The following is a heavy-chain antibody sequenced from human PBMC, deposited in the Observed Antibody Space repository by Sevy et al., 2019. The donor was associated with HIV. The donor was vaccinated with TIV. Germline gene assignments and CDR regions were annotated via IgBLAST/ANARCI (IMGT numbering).Heavy chain of an antibody. J-gene: IGHJ6*02. V-gene: IGHV4-34*01. CDR2: INHSGST. CDR3: ARNWNRSAYYYYYYGMDV. Sequence: SETLSLTCAVYGGSFSGYYWSWIRQPPGKGLEWIGEINHSGSTNYNPSLKSRVTISVDTSKNQFSLKLSSVTAADTAVYYCARNWNRSAYYYYYYGMDVWGQGTTVTVSS. D-gene: IGHD1-1*01. CDR1: GGSFSGYY.